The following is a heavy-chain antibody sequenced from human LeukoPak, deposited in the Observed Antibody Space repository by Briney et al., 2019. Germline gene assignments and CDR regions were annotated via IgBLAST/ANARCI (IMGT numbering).Heavy chain of an antibody. Sequence: PGRSLRLSCAASGFTFDDYAMHWVRQAPGKGLVWVSHINSDGSTTTYADSVKGRFTISRDNAKNTLYLQMNSLRAEDTAVYYCADPFADAFDIWGQGTMVTVSS. D-gene: IGHD3-10*01. CDR2: INSDGSTT. J-gene: IGHJ3*02. CDR1: GFTFDDYA. CDR3: ADPFADAFDI. V-gene: IGHV3-74*01.